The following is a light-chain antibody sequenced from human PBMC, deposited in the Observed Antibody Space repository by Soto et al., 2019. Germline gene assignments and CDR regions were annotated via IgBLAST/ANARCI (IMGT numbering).Light chain of an antibody. Sequence: QSVLTQPPSTSGTPGQRVAISCSGTSSNIGSHTVNWYQQLPGTAPKLLIYGDDQRPSGVPDRFSGSKSGTSASLAISGLQPEDEADYYCAAWDDSLNGYVFGSGTKLTVL. CDR2: GDD. CDR1: SSNIGSHT. V-gene: IGLV1-44*01. J-gene: IGLJ1*01. CDR3: AAWDDSLNGYV.